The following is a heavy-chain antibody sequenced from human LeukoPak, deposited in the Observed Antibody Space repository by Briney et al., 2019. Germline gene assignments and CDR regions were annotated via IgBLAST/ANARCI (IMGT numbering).Heavy chain of an antibody. J-gene: IGHJ6*03. CDR2: ISSSGSML. CDR1: GFTFSDYY. Sequence: GGSLRLSCAVSGFTFSDYYMSWVRQAPGKGLEWVSYISSSGSMLHYADSVEGRFTISRDNAKNSLYLQMSSLRVEDTAVYYCAKAMVVPAAIPDYYYYYMDVWGKGTTVTVSS. D-gene: IGHD2-2*02. CDR3: AKAMVVPAAIPDYYYYYMDV. V-gene: IGHV3-11*04.